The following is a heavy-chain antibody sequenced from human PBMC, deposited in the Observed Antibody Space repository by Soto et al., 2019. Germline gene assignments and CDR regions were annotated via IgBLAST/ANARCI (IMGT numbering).Heavy chain of an antibody. Sequence: EVQLVESGGGLVQPGGSLRLSCAASGFTFSSYWMHWVRQAPGKGLVWVSRINSDGSSTSHADSVKGRFTISRDNAKNTLYLQMNSLRAEDTAVYYCARRDDFWSGYPGFNYYYYMDVWGKGTTVTVSS. CDR2: INSDGSST. J-gene: IGHJ6*03. V-gene: IGHV3-74*01. D-gene: IGHD3-3*01. CDR3: ARRDDFWSGYPGFNYYYYMDV. CDR1: GFTFSSYW.